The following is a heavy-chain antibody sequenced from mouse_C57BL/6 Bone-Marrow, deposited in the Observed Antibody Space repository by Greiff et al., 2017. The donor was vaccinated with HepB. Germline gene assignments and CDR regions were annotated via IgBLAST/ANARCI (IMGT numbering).Heavy chain of an antibody. D-gene: IGHD2-5*01. CDR1: GFNIKDDY. Sequence: EVKLMESGAELVRPGASVKLSCTASGFNIKDDYMHWVKQRPEQGLEWIGWIDPENGDTESASKFQGKATITADTSSNTAYLQLSSLTSEDTAVYYCTKDSNYSYYYAMDYWGQGTSVTVSS. CDR2: IDPENGDT. CDR3: TKDSNYSYYYAMDY. V-gene: IGHV14-4*01. J-gene: IGHJ4*01.